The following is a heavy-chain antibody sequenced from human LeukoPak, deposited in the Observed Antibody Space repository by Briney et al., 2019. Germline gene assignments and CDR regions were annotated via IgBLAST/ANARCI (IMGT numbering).Heavy chain of an antibody. D-gene: IGHD2-2*01. J-gene: IGHJ4*02. CDR2: IGNDGTDK. CDR3: ARDYCSSISCLFDY. V-gene: IGHV3-33*01. Sequence: GGSLRLSCAASGFTFSSYGMHWVRQAPGKGLEWVAVIGNDGTDKYRADSVKGRFTISRDNSKKTLYLQMNSLRAEDTAVYYCARDYCSSISCLFDYWGQGTLVTVSS. CDR1: GFTFSSYG.